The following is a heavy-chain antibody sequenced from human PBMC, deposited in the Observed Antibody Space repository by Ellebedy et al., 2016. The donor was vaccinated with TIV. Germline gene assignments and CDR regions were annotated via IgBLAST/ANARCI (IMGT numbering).Heavy chain of an antibody. V-gene: IGHV3-23*01. CDR2: ISNSGEST. J-gene: IGHJ4*02. D-gene: IGHD1-26*01. CDR1: GFTFSSYS. CDR3: AKDRIVGARKFDD. Sequence: PGGSLRLSCAASGFTFSSYSMNWVRQAPGKGLEWVSTISNSGESTNNADSGKGRFTIPRDNSKNTLYLQMNGLRAEDTAVYYCAKDRIVGARKFDDWGQGTLVTVSS.